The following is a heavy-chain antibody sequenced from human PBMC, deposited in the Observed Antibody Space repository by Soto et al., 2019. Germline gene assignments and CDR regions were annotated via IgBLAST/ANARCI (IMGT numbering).Heavy chain of an antibody. J-gene: IGHJ4*02. CDR1: GFTFSSYG. CDR2: ISYDGSNK. D-gene: IGHD2-15*01. CDR3: AKALLLGYCSGGSCGPFDY. V-gene: IGHV3-30*18. Sequence: GGSLRLSCAASGFTFSSYGMHWVRQAPGKGLEWVAVISYDGSNKYYADFVMGRFTISRDNSKNTLFLQMNSLRVEDTAVYYCAKALLLGYCSGGSCGPFDYWGQGTLVTVSS.